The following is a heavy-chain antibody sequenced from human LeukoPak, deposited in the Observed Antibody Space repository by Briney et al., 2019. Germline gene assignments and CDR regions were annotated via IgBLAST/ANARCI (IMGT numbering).Heavy chain of an antibody. CDR2: IRSKAYGGTT. Sequence: GGSLRLSCTASGFTFGDYAMSWVRQAPGKGLEGVGFIRSKAYGGTTEYAASVKGRFTISRDDSKSIAYLQMNSLKTEDTAVYYCTRDLGEQWLVYYYYYMDVWGKGTTVTISS. CDR1: GFTFGDYA. CDR3: TRDLGEQWLVYYYYYMDV. J-gene: IGHJ6*03. V-gene: IGHV3-49*04. D-gene: IGHD6-19*01.